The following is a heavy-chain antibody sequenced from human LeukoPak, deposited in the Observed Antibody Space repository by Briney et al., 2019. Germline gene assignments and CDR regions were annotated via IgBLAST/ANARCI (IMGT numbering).Heavy chain of an antibody. CDR2: IIPILGIA. V-gene: IGHV1-69*02. J-gene: IGHJ4*02. D-gene: IGHD4/OR15-4a*01. CDR1: GGTFSSYT. Sequence: SVKVSFKASGGTFSSYTISWVRQAPGQGLEWMGRIIPILGIANYAQKFQGRVTITADKSTSTAYMELSSLRSEDTAVYYCASQRGDYGYDYWGQGTLVTVSS. CDR3: ASQRGDYGYDY.